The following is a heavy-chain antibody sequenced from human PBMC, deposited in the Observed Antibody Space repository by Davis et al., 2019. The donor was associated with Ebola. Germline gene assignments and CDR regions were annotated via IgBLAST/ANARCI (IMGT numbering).Heavy chain of an antibody. CDR2: IRQDGSEK. D-gene: IGHD2-21*01. J-gene: IGHJ4*02. V-gene: IGHV3-7*01. CDR3: ARAGGGDNWNYVNY. Sequence: PGGSLRLSCAASGFTLSSYWMTWVRQAPGKGPEWVANIRQDGSEKSYVDSVKGRFTISRDNPKNSLYLQMNSLRAEDTAVYYCARAGGGDNWNYVNYWGQGTLVTVSS. CDR1: GFTLSSYW.